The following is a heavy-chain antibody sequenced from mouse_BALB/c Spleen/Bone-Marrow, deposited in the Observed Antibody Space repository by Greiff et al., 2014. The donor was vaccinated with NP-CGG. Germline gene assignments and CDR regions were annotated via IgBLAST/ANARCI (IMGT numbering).Heavy chain of an antibody. Sequence: EVQLQQSGAELVKPGASVKLSCTASGFNIKDTYMYWVKQRPEQGLEWIGKIDPANGNTKYDPKFQGKATITADTSSNTAYLQLSSLTSEDTAVYHCAVYDGYAMDYWGQGTSVTVSS. D-gene: IGHD2-3*01. CDR3: AVYDGYAMDY. CDR2: IDPANGNT. CDR1: GFNIKDTY. J-gene: IGHJ4*01. V-gene: IGHV14-3*02.